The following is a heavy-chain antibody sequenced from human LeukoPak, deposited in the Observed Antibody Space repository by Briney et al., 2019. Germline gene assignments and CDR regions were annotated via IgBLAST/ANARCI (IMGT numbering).Heavy chain of an antibody. D-gene: IGHD1-26*01. Sequence: GGSLRLSCAASGFTFSSYSMNWVRQAPGKGLEWVSSISSSSSYIYYAGSVKGRFTISRDNAKNSLYLQMNSLGPEDTAVYYCARDPYSGNYGNYYYYMDVWGKGTTVTISS. J-gene: IGHJ6*03. CDR1: GFTFSSYS. V-gene: IGHV3-21*01. CDR2: ISSSSSYI. CDR3: ARDPYSGNYGNYYYYMDV.